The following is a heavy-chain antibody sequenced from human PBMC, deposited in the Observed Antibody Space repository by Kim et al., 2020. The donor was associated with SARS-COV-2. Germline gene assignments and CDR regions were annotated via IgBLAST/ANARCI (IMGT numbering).Heavy chain of an antibody. CDR2: INHSGST. CDR3: ARRASGCSSTSCPTKTNWFDP. CDR1: GGSFSGYY. Sequence: SETLSLTCAVYGGSFSGYYWSWIRQPPGKGLEWIGEINHSGSTNYNPSLKSRVTISVDTSKNQFSLKLSSVTAADTAVYYCARRASGCSSTSCPTKTNWFDPSAQATLVPVSS. D-gene: IGHD2-2*01. V-gene: IGHV4-34*01. J-gene: IGHJ5*01.